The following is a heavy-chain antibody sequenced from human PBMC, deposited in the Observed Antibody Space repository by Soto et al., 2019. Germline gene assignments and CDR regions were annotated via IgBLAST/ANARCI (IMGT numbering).Heavy chain of an antibody. V-gene: IGHV4-34*01. CDR1: GGSFSGYY. CDR2: INHSGST. D-gene: IGHD5-12*01. CDR3: ARGRSTIRWFDP. Sequence: PSETLSLTCAVYGGSFSGYYWSWIRQPPGKGLEWIGEINHSGSTNYNPSLKSRVTISVDTSKNQFSLKLSSVTAADTAAYYCARGRSTIRWFDPWCQGTLVTVSS. J-gene: IGHJ5*02.